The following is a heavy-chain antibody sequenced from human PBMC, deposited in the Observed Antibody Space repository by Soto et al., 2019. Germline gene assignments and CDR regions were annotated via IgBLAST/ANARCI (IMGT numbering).Heavy chain of an antibody. V-gene: IGHV4-34*01. D-gene: IGHD6-6*01. CDR3: ARRPLRIAAPFDP. Sequence: QVQLQQWGAGLLKPSETLSLTCAVYGGSFSDYYWSWIRQPPGKGLEWIGEINHSGSTNYNPSLKSRVTISVDTSKNQFSLKLSSVTAADTAVYYCARRPLRIAAPFDPWGQGTLVTVSS. CDR1: GGSFSDYY. J-gene: IGHJ5*02. CDR2: INHSGST.